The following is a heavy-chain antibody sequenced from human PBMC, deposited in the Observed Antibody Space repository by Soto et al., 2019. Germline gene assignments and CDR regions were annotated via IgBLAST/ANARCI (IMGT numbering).Heavy chain of an antibody. D-gene: IGHD3-9*01. CDR3: ARPPGYISDWYYFDL. Sequence: GASVKVSCKSSGYTFIDYYMHWVRQAPGQGFEWMGRISPRSGGTNYAQKFQGRVTMTWDTSLNTAYMELSSLISEDTAVYYCARPPGYISDWYYFDLWGQGTLVTVSS. CDR1: GYTFIDYY. CDR2: ISPRSGGT. J-gene: IGHJ4*02. V-gene: IGHV1-2*02.